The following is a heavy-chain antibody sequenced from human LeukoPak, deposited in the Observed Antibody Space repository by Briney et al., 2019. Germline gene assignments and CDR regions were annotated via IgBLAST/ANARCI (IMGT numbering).Heavy chain of an antibody. D-gene: IGHD3-10*01. CDR1: GGSISSYY. CDR3: AREGVFGSGSYLHDAFDI. Sequence: SETLSLTCTVSGGSISSYYWSWIRQPAGKGLEWIGRIYTSGSTNYNPSLKSRVTMSVDTSKNQFSLKLSSVTAADTAVYYCAREGVFGSGSYLHDAFDIWGQGTMVTVSS. J-gene: IGHJ3*02. CDR2: IYTSGST. V-gene: IGHV4-4*07.